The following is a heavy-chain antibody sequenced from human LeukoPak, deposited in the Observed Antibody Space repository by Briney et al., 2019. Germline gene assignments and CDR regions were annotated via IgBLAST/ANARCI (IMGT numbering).Heavy chain of an antibody. CDR1: GGTFSSYA. CDR2: IIPIFGTA. Sequence: SVKVSCKASGGTFSSYAISWVRQAPGQGLEWMGGIIPIFGTANYAQKFQGRVTMTEDTSTDTAYMELSSLRSEDTAVYYCATDPCSSTSCPYYYGMDVWGQGTTVTVSS. V-gene: IGHV1-69*06. CDR3: ATDPCSSTSCPYYYGMDV. D-gene: IGHD2-2*01. J-gene: IGHJ6*02.